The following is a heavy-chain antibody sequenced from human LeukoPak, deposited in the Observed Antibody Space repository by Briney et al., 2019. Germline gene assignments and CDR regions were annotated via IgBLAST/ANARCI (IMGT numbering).Heavy chain of an antibody. CDR2: ISPYNDKT. J-gene: IGHJ4*02. D-gene: IGHD1-14*01. V-gene: IGHV1-18*01. CDR3: ATGVSYFDY. CDR1: DYAFSKYG. Sequence: ASVKVSCKASDYAFSKYGITWVRQAPGQGLAWMGWISPYNDKTTYAQSLQDRVTMTIDTSTKTVYMELRSLKSDDTAVYFCATGVSYFDYWGQGTLVTVSS.